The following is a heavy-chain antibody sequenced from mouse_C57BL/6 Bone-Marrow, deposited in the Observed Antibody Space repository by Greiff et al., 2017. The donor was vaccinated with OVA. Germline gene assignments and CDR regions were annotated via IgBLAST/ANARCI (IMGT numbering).Heavy chain of an antibody. CDR2: IRNKANGYTT. D-gene: IGHD4-1*01. V-gene: IGHV7-3*01. CDR1: GFTFTDYY. Sequence: EVNLVESGGGLVQPGGSLSLSCAASGFTFTDYYMSWVRQPPGKALEWLGFIRNKANGYTTEYSASVKGRFTISRDNSQSILYLQMNALRAEDSATYYCARSKLAYFDYWGQGTTLTVSS. CDR3: ARSKLAYFDY. J-gene: IGHJ2*01.